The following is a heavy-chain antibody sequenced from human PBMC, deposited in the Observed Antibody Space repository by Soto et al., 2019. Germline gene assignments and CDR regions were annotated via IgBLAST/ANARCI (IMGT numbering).Heavy chain of an antibody. Sequence: EVQLVESGGGLVKPGGSLRLSCAASGFTFSNAWMSWVRQAPGKGLEWVGRIKSKTDCGTTDYAAPVKGRFTISRDDSKNTLYLQMNSLKTEDTAVYYCTTHPRYYDFWSGYDYWGQGTLVTVSS. CDR3: TTHPRYYDFWSGYDY. J-gene: IGHJ4*02. CDR1: GFTFSNAW. D-gene: IGHD3-3*01. V-gene: IGHV3-15*01. CDR2: IKSKTDCGTT.